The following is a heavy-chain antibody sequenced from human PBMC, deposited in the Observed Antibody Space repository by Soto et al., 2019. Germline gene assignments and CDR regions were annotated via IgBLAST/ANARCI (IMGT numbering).Heavy chain of an antibody. J-gene: IGHJ4*02. CDR1: GYTFTEYY. Sequence: ASGKVSCKASGYTFTEYYLYWVRESPGQGPEWLGGINPRTGDTNQAQKFQGRVTMTRDMSLTTAYMELHRLTSDDTAVYYGARDPIGGGAPYYFDYWGQGSLVTVSS. D-gene: IGHD3-16*01. CDR2: INPRTGDT. V-gene: IGHV1-2*02. CDR3: ARDPIGGGAPYYFDY.